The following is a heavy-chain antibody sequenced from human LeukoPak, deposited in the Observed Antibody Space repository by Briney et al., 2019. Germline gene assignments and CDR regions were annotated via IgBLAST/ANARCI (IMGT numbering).Heavy chain of an antibody. CDR1: GFTFSSSA. D-gene: IGHD2-15*01. J-gene: IGHJ5*02. CDR2: ISNNGGYT. V-gene: IGHV3-23*01. CDR3: AKQLGYCSDGSCYFPS. Sequence: GGSLRLSCAASGFTFSSSAMSWVRQAPGKGLEWVSAISNNGGYTYYADSVQGRFTISRDNSKSTLCLQMNSLRAEDTAVYYCAKQLGYCSDGSCYFPSWGQGTLVTASS.